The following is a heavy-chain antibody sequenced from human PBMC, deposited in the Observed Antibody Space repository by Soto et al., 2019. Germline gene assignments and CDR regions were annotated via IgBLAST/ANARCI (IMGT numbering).Heavy chain of an antibody. CDR1: GYSFTSYW. J-gene: IGHJ4*02. CDR3: ARRGAKWELPYYFDY. D-gene: IGHD1-26*01. CDR2: IYPGDSDT. V-gene: IGHV5-51*01. Sequence: GESLKISCKGSGYSFTSYWIGWVRQMPGKGLEWMGIIYPGDSDTRYSPSFQGQVTISADKSISTAYLQWSSLKASDTAMYYCARRGAKWELPYYFDYWGQGTLVTVSS.